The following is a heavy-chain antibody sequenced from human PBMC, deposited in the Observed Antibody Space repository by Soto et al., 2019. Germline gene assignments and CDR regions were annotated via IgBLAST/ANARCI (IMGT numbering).Heavy chain of an antibody. D-gene: IGHD3-3*01. CDR2: IYPGDSDT. V-gene: IGHV5-51*01. CDR3: AKHGVFGVVIGYDAFDI. J-gene: IGHJ3*02. CDR1: VYSFTSYW. Sequence: PGESLKISCKGSVYSFTSYWIGWVRQMPGKGLEWMGIIYPGDSDTRYSPSFQGQVTISADKSISTAYLQWSSLKASDTAMYYCAKHGVFGVVIGYDAFDIWGQGTMVTVSS.